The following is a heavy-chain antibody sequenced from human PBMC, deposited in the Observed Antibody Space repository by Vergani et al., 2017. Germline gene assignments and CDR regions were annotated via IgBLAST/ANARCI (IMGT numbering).Heavy chain of an antibody. D-gene: IGHD3-10*01. Sequence: QVQLQESGPGLVKPSQTLSLTCTVSGGSISSGSYYWSWIRQPAGKGLEWIGYIYHSGSTYYNPSLKSRVTISVDRSKNQFSLKLSSVTAADTAVYYCARGRYYGSGSASGFDPWGQGTLVTVSS. CDR1: GGSISSGSYY. CDR3: ARGRYYGSGSASGFDP. CDR2: IYHSGST. J-gene: IGHJ5*02. V-gene: IGHV4-30-2*01.